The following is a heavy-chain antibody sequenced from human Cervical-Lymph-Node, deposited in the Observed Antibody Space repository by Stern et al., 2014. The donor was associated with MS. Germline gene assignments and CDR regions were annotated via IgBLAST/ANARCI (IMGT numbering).Heavy chain of an antibody. J-gene: IGHJ4*02. CDR2: IANVGSA. CDR1: GFTVSRDY. Sequence: EVQLVESGGGVIQPGASLRLSCTASGFTVSRDYMTWVRQAPGQGLEWVSLIANVGSAFYTDSVKGRFTISRDDSKNTVYLHMTSLRAEDTAMYYCARDTSSPERSDWWGQGTLVTVSS. V-gene: IGHV3-53*01. CDR3: ARDTSSPERSDW. D-gene: IGHD1-1*01.